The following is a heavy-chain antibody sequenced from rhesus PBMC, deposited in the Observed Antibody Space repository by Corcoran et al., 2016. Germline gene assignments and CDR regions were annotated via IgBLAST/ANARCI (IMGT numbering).Heavy chain of an antibody. CDR1: GYPISSGHY. CDR3: AGMCSCIYCYAQGYFDAFDL. J-gene: IGHJ3*01. Sequence: QAQLQESGPGLVKPSETLSLTCAVPGYPISSGHYWRWIRQPPGRGQEWIGYIPYSGSPSYTPTLKSRVTISSDTSKYQFSLTLSSVTAADTAVYYCAGMCSCIYCYAQGYFDAFDLWGQGLRVTVSS. V-gene: IGHV4-122*02. CDR2: IPYSGSP. D-gene: IGHD2-27*01.